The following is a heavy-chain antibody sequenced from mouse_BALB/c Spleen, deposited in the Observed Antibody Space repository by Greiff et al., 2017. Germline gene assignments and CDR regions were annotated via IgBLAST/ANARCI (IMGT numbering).Heavy chain of an antibody. CDR3: NAGYYGNGYYFDY. CDR1: GFNIKDYY. J-gene: IGHJ2*01. D-gene: IGHD2-1*01. CDR2: IDPENGDT. V-gene: IGHV14-4*02. Sequence: EVQLQQSGAELVRSGASVKLSCTASGFNIKDYYMHWVKQRPEQGLEWIGWIDPENGDTEYAPKFQGEATMTADTSSNTAYLQLSSLTSEDTAVYYCNAGYYGNGYYFDYWGQGTTLTVSS.